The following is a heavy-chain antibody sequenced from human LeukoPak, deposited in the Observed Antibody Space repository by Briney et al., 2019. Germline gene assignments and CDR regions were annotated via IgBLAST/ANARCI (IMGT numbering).Heavy chain of an antibody. CDR1: GFTFSSYA. D-gene: IGHD5-18*01. CDR3: AAAPSPDVDTAMVYYYGMDV. CDR2: ISGSGGST. Sequence: PGGSLRLSCAASGFTFSSYAMGWVRQAPGKGLEWVSAISGSGGSTYYADSVKGRFTISRDNSKNTLYLQMNSLRAEDTAVYYCAAAPSPDVDTAMVYYYGMDVWGQGTMVTVSS. J-gene: IGHJ6*02. V-gene: IGHV3-23*01.